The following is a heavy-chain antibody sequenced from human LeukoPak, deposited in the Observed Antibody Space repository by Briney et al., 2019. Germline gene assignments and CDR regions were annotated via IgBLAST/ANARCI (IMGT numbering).Heavy chain of an antibody. D-gene: IGHD1-26*01. CDR1: GYTFTGYY. V-gene: IGHV1-2*02. Sequence: ASVKVSCKASGYTFTGYYMHWVRQAPGHGLEWMGWINPNSGGTNYAKKFQGRVTMTRDTSISTAYMELSRLRSDDTAVYYCARESYSGSYYWFDPWGQGTLVTVSS. CDR2: INPNSGGT. J-gene: IGHJ5*02. CDR3: ARESYSGSYYWFDP.